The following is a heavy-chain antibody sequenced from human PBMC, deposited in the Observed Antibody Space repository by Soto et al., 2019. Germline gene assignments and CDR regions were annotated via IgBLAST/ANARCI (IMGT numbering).Heavy chain of an antibody. Sequence: SETLSLTCTVSVVSISSYYWSWIRQPPGKGLEWIGYIHYSGSTKYNPSLKSRVSISVDTSKSQFSLKLSSVTAVDTAVYYCARVGWTTVGYYFDYWGQGALVTVSS. V-gene: IGHV4-59*01. D-gene: IGHD4-17*01. CDR2: IHYSGST. CDR3: ARVGWTTVGYYFDY. J-gene: IGHJ4*02. CDR1: VVSISSYY.